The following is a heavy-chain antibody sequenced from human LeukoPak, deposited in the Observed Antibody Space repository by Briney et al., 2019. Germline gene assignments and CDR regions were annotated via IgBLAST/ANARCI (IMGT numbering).Heavy chain of an antibody. CDR2: IRSNADGATR. CDR1: GFTFTNAW. D-gene: IGHD3-9*01. J-gene: IGHJ4*02. Sequence: GGSLRLSCAASGFTFTNAWMSWVRQAPGKGLEWVGRIRSNADGATRDYAAPVKGRFIISRDDSKNTLYLEMNSLKTEDTAVYYCTTDSRYYHNLTGYTDNYFDYWGQGTLVTVSS. V-gene: IGHV3-15*01. CDR3: TTDSRYYHNLTGYTDNYFDY.